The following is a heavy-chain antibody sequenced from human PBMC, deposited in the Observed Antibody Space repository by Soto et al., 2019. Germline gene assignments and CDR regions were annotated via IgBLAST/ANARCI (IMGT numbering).Heavy chain of an antibody. J-gene: IGHJ4*02. Sequence: QVQLVQSGAEVKKPGSSVKVSCRASGGTFNNYVINWVRQAPGQGLEWMAGIIPIFGTPNYAQKFQCRVTIAADKSTSTAYMELNSLRSEDTAVYYCAGRCDGTNCLAHFDYWGQGTLVTVSS. V-gene: IGHV1-69*06. CDR2: IIPIFGTP. CDR1: GGTFNNYV. D-gene: IGHD2-2*01. CDR3: AGRCDGTNCLAHFDY.